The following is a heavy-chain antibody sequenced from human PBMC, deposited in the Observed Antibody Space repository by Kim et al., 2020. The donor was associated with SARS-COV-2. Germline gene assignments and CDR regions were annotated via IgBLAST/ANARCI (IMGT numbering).Heavy chain of an antibody. V-gene: IGHV4-4*09. D-gene: IGHD6-13*01. Sequence: TKHTPSLKSRVTISVDTSKNPFSLKLSSVTAADTAVYYCASSSSTEYFQHWGQGTLVTVSS. J-gene: IGHJ1*01. CDR2: T. CDR3: ASSSSTEYFQH.